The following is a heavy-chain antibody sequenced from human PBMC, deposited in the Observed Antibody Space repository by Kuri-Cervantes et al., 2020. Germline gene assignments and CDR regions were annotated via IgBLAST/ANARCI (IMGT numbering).Heavy chain of an antibody. D-gene: IGHD3-3*01. CDR1: GFTISSYW. CDR2: IDQDGGEE. CDR3: AKDGFWSGYQGGYFDY. V-gene: IGHV3-7*03. J-gene: IGHJ4*02. Sequence: GGSLRLSCAPSGFTISSYWMSWVRQAPGKGLEWVANIDQDGGEEYYADSVKGRFTISRDNAKNSLFLRMNSLRAEDTAVYYCAKDGFWSGYQGGYFDYWGQGTLVTVSS.